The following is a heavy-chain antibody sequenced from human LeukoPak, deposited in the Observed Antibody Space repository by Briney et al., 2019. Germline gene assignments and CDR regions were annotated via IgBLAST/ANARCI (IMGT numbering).Heavy chain of an antibody. Sequence: SETLSLTCAVYGGSFSGYYWSWIRQPPGKGLEWIGEINHSGSTNYNPSLKSRVTISVDTSKNQFSPKLSSVTAADTAVYYCARDGGSYQASHFDYWGQGTLVTVSS. J-gene: IGHJ4*02. D-gene: IGHD1-26*01. V-gene: IGHV4-34*01. CDR3: ARDGGSYQASHFDY. CDR2: INHSGST. CDR1: GGSFSGYY.